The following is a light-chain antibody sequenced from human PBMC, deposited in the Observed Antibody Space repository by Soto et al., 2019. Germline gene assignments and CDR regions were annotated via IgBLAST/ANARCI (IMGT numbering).Light chain of an antibody. CDR2: TNN. CDR1: SSNIGSNS. V-gene: IGLV1-44*01. CDR3: AAWDDRLNGRV. J-gene: IGLJ3*02. Sequence: QSVLTQPPSASGTPGQRVTISCSGSSSNIGSNSVNWYQQLPGTAPKLLIYTNNQRPSGVPDRFSGSMSGTSASLAISGLQSEDEADYYCAAWDDRLNGRVFGGGTKLTVL.